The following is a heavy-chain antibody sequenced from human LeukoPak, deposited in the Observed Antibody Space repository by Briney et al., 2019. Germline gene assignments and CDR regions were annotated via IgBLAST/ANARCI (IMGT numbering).Heavy chain of an antibody. CDR1: GYTFTSYD. J-gene: IGHJ6*03. D-gene: IGHD4-17*01. CDR2: MNPNSGST. CDR3: ARSDYGDYQFGCYYMDV. V-gene: IGHV1-8*03. Sequence: ASVKVSCKASGYTFTSYDINWVRQATGQGLEWMGWMNPNSGSTGYAQKFQGRVTITRNTSISTAYMELSSLRSEDTAVYYCARSDYGDYQFGCYYMDVWGKGTTVTVSS.